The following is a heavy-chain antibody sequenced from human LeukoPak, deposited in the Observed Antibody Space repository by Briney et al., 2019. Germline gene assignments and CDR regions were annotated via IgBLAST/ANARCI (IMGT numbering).Heavy chain of an antibody. Sequence: PGGSLRLSCAASGFTLTTFWMSWVRQAPGKGLEWVANINQDGSEIHYVASVKGRFTISRDNAKNSLYLQTNSLRAEDTAIYSCAGLLEYTSSWAPFDYWGRGTLVTVSS. CDR3: AGLLEYTSSWAPFDY. D-gene: IGHD6-13*01. CDR2: INQDGSEI. CDR1: GFTLTTFW. J-gene: IGHJ4*02. V-gene: IGHV3-7*01.